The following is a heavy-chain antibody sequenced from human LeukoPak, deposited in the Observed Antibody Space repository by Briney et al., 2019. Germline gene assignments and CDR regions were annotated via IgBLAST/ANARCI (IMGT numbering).Heavy chain of an antibody. Sequence: SETLSLTCTVSGGSISSYCWTWIRQPPGKGLEWIWYISYSGSTNYNPSLKSRVTISVDTSKNQFSLKLSSVTAADTAVYYCARDHRYCSGSSCYSDAFDIWGQGTVVTVSS. D-gene: IGHD2-15*01. CDR1: GGSISSYC. CDR2: ISYSGST. CDR3: ARDHRYCSGSSCYSDAFDI. J-gene: IGHJ3*02. V-gene: IGHV4-59*01.